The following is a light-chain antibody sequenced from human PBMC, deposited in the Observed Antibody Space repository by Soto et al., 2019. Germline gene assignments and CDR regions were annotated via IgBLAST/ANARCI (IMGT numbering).Light chain of an antibody. CDR3: VAWDDSLSGLV. CDR2: DNH. V-gene: IGLV1-44*01. CDR1: SSNIGSTV. J-gene: IGLJ2*01. Sequence: QSVLTQPPSASGTPGQTVTISCSGSSSNIGSTVLSWYQQLPGTAPKLLIFDNHQRPSGVPDRFSGSKSGSSDSLAISGLQSDDEAYYYCVAWDDSLSGLVIGGGTKLTVL.